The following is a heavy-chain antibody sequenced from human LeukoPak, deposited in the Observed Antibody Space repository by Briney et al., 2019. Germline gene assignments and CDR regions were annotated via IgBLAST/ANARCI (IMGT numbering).Heavy chain of an antibody. Sequence: SVKVSFKASGGTFSSYTISWVRQAPGQGLEWMARIIPILGIANYAQKFQGRVTITADKSTSTAYMELSSLRSEDTAVYYCAREDIVVPAAMSWFDPWGQGTLVTVSS. CDR2: IIPILGIA. V-gene: IGHV1-69*04. J-gene: IGHJ5*02. CDR3: AREDIVVPAAMSWFDP. CDR1: GGTFSSYT. D-gene: IGHD2-2*01.